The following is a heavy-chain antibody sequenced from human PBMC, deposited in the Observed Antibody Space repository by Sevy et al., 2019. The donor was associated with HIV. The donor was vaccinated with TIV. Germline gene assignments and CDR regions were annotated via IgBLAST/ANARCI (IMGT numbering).Heavy chain of an antibody. Sequence: GGSLRLSCAASGFTFSSYAMNWVRQAPGKGLEWVSSINAISSNIYYADSVKGRFTISRDNAENSLYLQMNSVRAEDTAVYYCARDLRSGGDAVYDYWGQGTLVTASS. V-gene: IGHV3-21*01. CDR2: INAISSNI. J-gene: IGHJ4*02. CDR1: GFTFSSYA. CDR3: ARDLRSGGDAVYDY. D-gene: IGHD2-15*01.